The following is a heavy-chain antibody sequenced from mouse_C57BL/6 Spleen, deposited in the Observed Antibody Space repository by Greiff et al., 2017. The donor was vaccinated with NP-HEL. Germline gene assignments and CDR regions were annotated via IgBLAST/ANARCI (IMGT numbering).Heavy chain of an antibody. D-gene: IGHD2-2*01. CDR3: ARDYGYDGSAMDY. CDR1: GYTFTDYY. CDR2: INPYNGGT. J-gene: IGHJ4*01. V-gene: IGHV1-19*01. Sequence: EVQGVESGPVLVKPGASVKMSCKASGYTFTDYYMNWVKQSHGKSLEWIGVINPYNGGTSYNQKFKGKATLTVDKSSSTAYMELNSLTSEDSAVYYCARDYGYDGSAMDYWGQGTSVTVSS.